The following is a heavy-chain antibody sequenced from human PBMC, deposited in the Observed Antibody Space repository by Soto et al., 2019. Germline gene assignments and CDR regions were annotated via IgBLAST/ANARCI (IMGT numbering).Heavy chain of an antibody. Sequence: QLQLQESGPGLVKPSETLSLTCTVSGGSISSSSYYWGWIRQPPGKGLEWIGSIYYSGSTYYNPSLKSRVTLSVDTSKNQFSLKLSSVTAADTAVYYCARTTVTPDYFDYWGQGTLVTVSS. D-gene: IGHD4-17*01. V-gene: IGHV4-39*01. CDR1: GGSISSSSYY. CDR2: IYYSGST. J-gene: IGHJ4*02. CDR3: ARTTVTPDYFDY.